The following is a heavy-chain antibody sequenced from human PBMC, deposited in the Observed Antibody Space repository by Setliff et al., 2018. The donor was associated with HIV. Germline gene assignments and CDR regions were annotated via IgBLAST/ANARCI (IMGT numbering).Heavy chain of an antibody. V-gene: IGHV4-4*09. J-gene: IGHJ4*02. CDR2: IYTSGST. D-gene: IGHD3-22*01. CDR3: ARTPADYDQYFFDR. CDR1: DDPINSFY. Sequence: SETLSLTCTVSDDPINSFYWSWIRQPPGKGLEWIGYIYTSGSTNYNPSLEGRVTISVDTSKNQFSLKLSSVTAADTAVYYCARTPADYDQYFFDRWGQGTLVTSPQ.